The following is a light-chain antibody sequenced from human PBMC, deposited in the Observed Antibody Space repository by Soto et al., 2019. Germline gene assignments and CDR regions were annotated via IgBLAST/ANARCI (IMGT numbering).Light chain of an antibody. CDR1: SSNIGRNS. J-gene: IGLJ3*02. CDR3: DAWDDSRSGRWV. CDR2: GDV. Sequence: QSVLTQPPSASGTPGQRFTISCSGSSSNIGRNSVYWFQQLPGTAPKLLMYGDVQRPSWVPDRFSASRSSTSATLAISGLRSEDEATYYCDAWDDSRSGRWVFGGGTKLTVL. V-gene: IGLV1-47*02.